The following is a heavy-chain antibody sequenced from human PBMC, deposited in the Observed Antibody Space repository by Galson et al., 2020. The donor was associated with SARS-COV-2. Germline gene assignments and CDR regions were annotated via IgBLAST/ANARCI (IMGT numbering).Heavy chain of an antibody. V-gene: IGHV4-61*02. Sequence: SETLSLTCTVSGGSISTASYYWSWIRQSAGKGLEWFGRIYTSGSTTYNPSLKSRLTMSLDTSKHQFSLKLSSVTAADTAVYYCARLVQGSTVRYYYYHMEVGGKGAAVTISS. CDR1: GGSISTASYY. CDR2: IYTSGST. D-gene: IGHD3-10*02. CDR3: ARLVQGSTVRYYYYHMEV. J-gene: IGHJ6*03.